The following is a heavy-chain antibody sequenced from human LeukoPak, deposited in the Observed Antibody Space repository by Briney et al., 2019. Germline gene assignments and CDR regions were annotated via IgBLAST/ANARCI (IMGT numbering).Heavy chain of an antibody. V-gene: IGHV1-8*01. J-gene: IGHJ6*02. D-gene: IGHD6-19*01. CDR2: MNPNSGNT. CDR3: ARSYSSGWHQPYPHMDV. Sequence: ASVKVSCKASGYTFTSYDINWVRQATGQGLEWMGWMNPNSGNTGYAQKFQGRVTMTRNTSISTAYMELSSLRSEDTAVYYCARSYSSGWHQPYPHMDVWGQGTTVTVSS. CDR1: GYTFTSYD.